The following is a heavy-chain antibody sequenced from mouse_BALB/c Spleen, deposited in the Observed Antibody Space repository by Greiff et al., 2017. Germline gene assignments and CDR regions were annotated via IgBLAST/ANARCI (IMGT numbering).Heavy chain of an antibody. CDR2: IRLKSNNYAT. Sequence: EVQGVESGGGLVQPGGSMKLSCVASGFTFSNYWMNWVRQSPEKGLEWVAEIRLKSNNYATHYAESVKGRFTISRDDSKSSVYLQMNNLRAEDTGIYYCTRKDITTAYYYAMDYWGQGTSVTVSS. CDR3: TRKDITTAYYYAMDY. D-gene: IGHD1-2*01. J-gene: IGHJ4*01. V-gene: IGHV6-6*02. CDR1: GFTFSNYW.